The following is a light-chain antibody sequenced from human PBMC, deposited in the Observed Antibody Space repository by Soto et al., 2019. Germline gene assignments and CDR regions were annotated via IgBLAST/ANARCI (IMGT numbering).Light chain of an antibody. J-gene: IGKJ2*01. CDR3: QQYGSTYT. Sequence: IVLTQSPGTLSLSPGERATLSCRASQTVSFSYLAWYQQKPGQAPSLLIYRASIRATGIPDRFSGSGSGTDFTLTISILEPEDAAVYYCQQYGSTYTFGQGTKLEIK. V-gene: IGKV3-20*01. CDR2: RAS. CDR1: QTVSFSY.